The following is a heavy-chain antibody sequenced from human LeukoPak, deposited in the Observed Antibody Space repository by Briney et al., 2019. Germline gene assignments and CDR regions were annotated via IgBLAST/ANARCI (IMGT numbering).Heavy chain of an antibody. CDR2: INSDGSST. Sequence: GGSLRLSCAASGFTFSSYWMHWVRQAPGKGLVWVSRINSDGSSTSYADSVKGRFTISRDNAKNTLNLQMNSLRAEDTAVYYCARDLGQYYDTSDNWFDPWGQGTLVTVSS. D-gene: IGHD3-22*01. V-gene: IGHV3-74*01. J-gene: IGHJ5*02. CDR3: ARDLGQYYDTSDNWFDP. CDR1: GFTFSSYW.